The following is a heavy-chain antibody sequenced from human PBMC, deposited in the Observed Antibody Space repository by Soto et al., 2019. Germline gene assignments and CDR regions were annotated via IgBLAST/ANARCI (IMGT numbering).Heavy chain of an antibody. Sequence: SETLSLTCAVYGGSLSGYYWSWIRQPPGKGLEWIGEINHSGSTNYNPSLKSRITISVDTSKNQFSLKLSSVTAADTAVYYCARTGYSSGWYKAAFDIWGQGTMVTVSS. CDR1: GGSLSGYY. CDR2: INHSGST. CDR3: ARTGYSSGWYKAAFDI. J-gene: IGHJ3*02. V-gene: IGHV4-34*01. D-gene: IGHD6-19*01.